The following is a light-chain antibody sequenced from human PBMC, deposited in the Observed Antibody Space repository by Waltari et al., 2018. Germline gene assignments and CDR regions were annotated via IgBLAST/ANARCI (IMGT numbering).Light chain of an antibody. CDR3: GTWDSSLSGAV. CDR1: SSNIRKHF. CDR2: EVN. J-gene: IGLJ7*01. V-gene: IGLV1-51*02. Sequence: SVLTQPPSVAAAPGQRVTISCSGGSSNIRKHFVSLYRQFPGTAHKLLIYEVNERPSGVPGRFSGSKSGTSATLDITGLQAGDEADYYCGTWDSSLSGAVFGGGTHLTVL.